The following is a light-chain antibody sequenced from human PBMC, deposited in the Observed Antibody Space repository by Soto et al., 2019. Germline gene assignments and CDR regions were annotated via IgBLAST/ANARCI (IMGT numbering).Light chain of an antibody. CDR3: QQSYSTPIT. Sequence: DIQMTQSPSSMVASVGDRVTSTCRAGQAIATDVGWYQQKPGKAPELRIDGASGLRGGVKSRCSGSGYVRDCTSKISSLQPEDVATYYCQQSYSTPITVGQGTRLEIK. CDR2: GAS. CDR1: QAIATD. V-gene: IGKV1-39*01. J-gene: IGKJ5*01.